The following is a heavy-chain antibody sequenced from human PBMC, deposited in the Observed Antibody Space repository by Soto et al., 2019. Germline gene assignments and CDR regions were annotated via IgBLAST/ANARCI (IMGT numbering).Heavy chain of an antibody. CDR2: ISGSGGST. Sequence: GGSLRLSCAASGFTFSSYAMSWVRQAPGKGLEWVSAISGSGGSTYYADSVKGRFTISRDNSKNTLYLQMNSLRAEDTAVYYCAKVRKWGYYYGDNFDYWGQGTLVTVSS. V-gene: IGHV3-23*01. CDR1: GFTFSSYA. D-gene: IGHD3-22*01. CDR3: AKVRKWGYYYGDNFDY. J-gene: IGHJ4*02.